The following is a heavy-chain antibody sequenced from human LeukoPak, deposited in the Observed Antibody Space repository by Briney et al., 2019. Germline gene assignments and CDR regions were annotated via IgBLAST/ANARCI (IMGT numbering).Heavy chain of an antibody. D-gene: IGHD3-3*01. Sequence: PGGSLRLSCAASGFTSSSYWMSWVRQAPGKGLEWVANINQDGSEKYYVDSVKGRFTISRDNAKHSLYLQMNSLRAEDTAVYYCARDQGFSYYYYYMDVWGKGTTVTVSS. CDR3: ARDQGFSYYYYYMDV. V-gene: IGHV3-7*01. J-gene: IGHJ6*03. CDR1: GFTSSSYW. CDR2: INQDGSEK.